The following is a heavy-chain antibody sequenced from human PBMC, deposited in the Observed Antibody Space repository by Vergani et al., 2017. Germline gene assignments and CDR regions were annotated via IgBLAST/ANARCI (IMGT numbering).Heavy chain of an antibody. Sequence: QVQLQESGPGLVKPSEILSLTCTVSGAAIKDFYWSWFRQPPGKGLEWIGYVYYTGSTTYNPSLKSRVTISVDTSNNQFSLRMTSLTAADTAIYYCARDRDLYCRSTTSCHNWFDPWGQGSLVTVSS. J-gene: IGHJ5*02. D-gene: IGHD2/OR15-2a*01. CDR1: GAAIKDFY. CDR2: VYYTGST. CDR3: ARDRDLYCRSTTSCHNWFDP. V-gene: IGHV4-59*01.